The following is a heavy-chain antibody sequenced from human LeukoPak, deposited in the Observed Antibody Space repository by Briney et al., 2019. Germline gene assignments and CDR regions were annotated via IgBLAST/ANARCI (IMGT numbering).Heavy chain of an antibody. J-gene: IGHJ4*02. D-gene: IGHD1-26*01. V-gene: IGHV4-34*01. Sequence: SETLSLTCAVYGGSFSGYYWSWIRQPPGKGLEWIGEINHSGSTNYNPSLKSRVTISVDTSKNQFSLKLSSVTAADTAVYYCARAGGSYLGDFDYWGQGTLVTVSS. CDR1: GGSFSGYY. CDR2: INHSGST. CDR3: ARAGGSYLGDFDY.